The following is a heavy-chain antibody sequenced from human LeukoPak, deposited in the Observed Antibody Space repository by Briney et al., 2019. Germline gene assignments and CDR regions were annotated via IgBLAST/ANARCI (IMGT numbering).Heavy chain of an antibody. D-gene: IGHD3-22*01. CDR1: GDSIRSSY. Sequence: SETLSLTCTVSGDSIRSSYWSWIRQPPGKELEWIGYIYHSGSTNYNPSLKSRVTISQDTSKNQFSLKLSSVTAADTAVYYCARNADDSSSYPYFDYWGQGTLVTVSS. CDR3: ARNADDSSSYPYFDY. J-gene: IGHJ4*02. CDR2: IYHSGST. V-gene: IGHV4-59*01.